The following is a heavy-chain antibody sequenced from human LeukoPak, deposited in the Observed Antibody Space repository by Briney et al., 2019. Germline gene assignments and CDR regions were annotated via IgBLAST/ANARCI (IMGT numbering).Heavy chain of an antibody. D-gene: IGHD2-15*01. CDR2: ISSSSSYI. J-gene: IGHJ4*02. Sequence: PGGSLRLSCAASGFTFSSYSMNWVRQAPGKGLEWVSSISSSSSYIYYADSVKGRFTISRDNAKNSLYLQMNSLRAEDTAVYYCARHSFPYCSGGSCDQMGYWGQGTLVTVSS. CDR3: ARHSFPYCSGGSCDQMGY. CDR1: GFTFSSYS. V-gene: IGHV3-21*01.